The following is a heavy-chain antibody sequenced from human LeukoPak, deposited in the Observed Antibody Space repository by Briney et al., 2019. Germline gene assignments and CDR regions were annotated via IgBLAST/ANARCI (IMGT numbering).Heavy chain of an antibody. CDR1: GFTFSSYS. CDR2: ISSSSSSE. CDR3: ASTISMVRGVIRYFDY. D-gene: IGHD3-10*01. Sequence: GGSLRLSCAASGFTFSSYSMNWVRQAPGKGLEWVSSISSSSSSEYYAGSVEGRFTISRDNAKNSLYLQMNSLRAEDTAVYYCASTISMVRGVIRYFDYWGQGTLVTVSS. V-gene: IGHV3-21*01. J-gene: IGHJ4*02.